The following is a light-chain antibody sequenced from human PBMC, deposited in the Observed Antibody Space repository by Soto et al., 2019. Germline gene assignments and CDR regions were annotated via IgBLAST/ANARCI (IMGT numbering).Light chain of an antibody. J-gene: IGKJ2*01. Sequence: EIVLTQSPGTLSLSPGERATLSCRASQSVSSSYLAWYQQKPGQAPRLLIYGASSRATGIPDRFSGSGSGTESTLNISRLEPEDFAVYYCQQYGSSLLYTFGQGTKLEIK. CDR2: GAS. V-gene: IGKV3-20*01. CDR3: QQYGSSLLYT. CDR1: QSVSSSY.